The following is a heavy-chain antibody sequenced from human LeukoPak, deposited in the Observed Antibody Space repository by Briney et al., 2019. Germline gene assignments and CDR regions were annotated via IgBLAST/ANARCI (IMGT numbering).Heavy chain of an antibody. CDR3: AKQLDVATPSFDY. CDR1: GFTFSSYG. V-gene: IGHV3-30*02. J-gene: IGHJ4*02. CDR2: IRYDGSNK. D-gene: IGHD5-12*01. Sequence: PGGSLRLSCAASGFTFSSYGMHWVRQAPGKGLEWVAFIRYDGSNKYYADSVKGRFTISRDNSKNTLYLQMNSLRAEDTAVYYCAKQLDVATPSFDYWGQGTLVTVSS.